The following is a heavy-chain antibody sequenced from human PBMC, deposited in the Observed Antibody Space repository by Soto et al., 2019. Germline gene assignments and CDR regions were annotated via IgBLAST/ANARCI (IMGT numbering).Heavy chain of an antibody. D-gene: IGHD6-13*01. J-gene: IGHJ4*02. CDR1: GFTFSSYS. Sequence: GGSLRLSCAASGFTFSSYSMNWVRQAPGKGLEWVSSISSSSYIYYADSVKGRFTISRDNAKNSLYLQMNSLRAEDTAVYYCASPPGGYSSSNPAYWGQGTLVTVSS. V-gene: IGHV3-21*01. CDR3: ASPPGGYSSSNPAY. CDR2: ISSSSYI.